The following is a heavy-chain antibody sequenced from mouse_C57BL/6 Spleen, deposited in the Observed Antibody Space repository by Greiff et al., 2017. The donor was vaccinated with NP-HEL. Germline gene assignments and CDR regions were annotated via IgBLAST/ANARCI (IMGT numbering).Heavy chain of an antibody. D-gene: IGHD1-1*01. CDR2: IHPNSGST. CDR1: GYTFTSYW. CDR3: AREIITTVVEGQAMDY. V-gene: IGHV1-64*01. J-gene: IGHJ4*01. Sequence: VQLQQPGAELVKPGASVKLSCKASGYTFTSYWMHWVKQRPGQGLEWIGRIHPNSGSTNYNEKVKCKATLTVDKSSSTAYMQLSSLTSEDSAVYYCAREIITTVVEGQAMDYWGQGTSVTVSS.